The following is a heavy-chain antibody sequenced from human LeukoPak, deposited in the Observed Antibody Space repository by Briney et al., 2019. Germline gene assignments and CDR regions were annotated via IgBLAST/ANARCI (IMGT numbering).Heavy chain of an antibody. Sequence: GASVKVSCKASGYTFTSYGISWVRQAPGQGLEWMGWISAYNGNTNYAQKLQGRVTMTTDTSTSTAYMELRSLRSDDTAVYYCAREIPEYYYDSSGYYYYYYYGMDVWGQGTTVTVSS. CDR3: AREIPEYYYDSSGYYYYYYYGMDV. J-gene: IGHJ6*02. V-gene: IGHV1-18*01. CDR2: ISAYNGNT. D-gene: IGHD3-22*01. CDR1: GYTFTSYG.